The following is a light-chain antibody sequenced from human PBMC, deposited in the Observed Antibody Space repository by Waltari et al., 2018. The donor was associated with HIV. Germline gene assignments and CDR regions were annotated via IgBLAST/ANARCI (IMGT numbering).Light chain of an antibody. CDR2: ANN. CDR3: AAWDANLNGRL. CDR1: ISNIGGNP. V-gene: IGLV1-44*01. Sequence: QSVLTQSPSASGTPGPRVTISCSGSISNIGGNPVSWYQHLPGTAPKLLIYANNQRPSGVPDRFSGSKSGTSASLAISGLQSEDEADYYCAAWDANLNGRLFGGGTKLTVL. J-gene: IGLJ2*01.